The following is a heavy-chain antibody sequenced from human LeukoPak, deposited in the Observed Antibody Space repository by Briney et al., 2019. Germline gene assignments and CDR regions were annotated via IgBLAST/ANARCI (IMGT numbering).Heavy chain of an antibody. CDR2: INSDGTTT. J-gene: IGHJ4*02. V-gene: IGHV3-74*01. Sequence: GGSLRLSCAASGFPFSNNWMHWVRRAPGKGMVLVSSINSDGTTTTYAASAKGRFTISRDNAKNTLYLQMNSLKAEDTAVYYCAMIKEGWGQGTLVTVSS. CDR1: GFPFSNNW. D-gene: IGHD3-22*01. CDR3: AMIKEG.